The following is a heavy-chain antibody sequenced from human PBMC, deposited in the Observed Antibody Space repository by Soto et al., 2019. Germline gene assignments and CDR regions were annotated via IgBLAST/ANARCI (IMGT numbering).Heavy chain of an antibody. J-gene: IGHJ3*02. CDR1: GFTFKNVW. CDR2: SKSKTDVGTI. CDR3: STARSWYSNSVCASEI. V-gene: IGHV3-15*01. Sequence: VQLVESGGGLVKPVGSLRLSCAASGFTFKNVWMSWVPQALGKGLEWVGRSKSKTDVGTIEYAAPVKGRFTITRDDTVYTLYLQTRSLKTKDTAVYYCSTARSWYSNSVCASEIWGQGTMVTVSS. D-gene: IGHD6-6*01.